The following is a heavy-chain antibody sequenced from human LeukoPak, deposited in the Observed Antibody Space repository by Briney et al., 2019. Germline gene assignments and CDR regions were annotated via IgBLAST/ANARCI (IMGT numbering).Heavy chain of an antibody. V-gene: IGHV1-8*01. CDR3: AGGIAVAGNDAFDI. J-gene: IGHJ3*02. CDR1: GYTFTSYD. D-gene: IGHD6-19*01. Sequence: ASVKVSCKASGYTFTSYDINRVRQATGQGLEWMGWMNPNSGNTGYAQKFQGRVTMTRNTSISTAYMELSSLRSEDTAVYYCAGGIAVAGNDAFDIWGQGTMVTVSS. CDR2: MNPNSGNT.